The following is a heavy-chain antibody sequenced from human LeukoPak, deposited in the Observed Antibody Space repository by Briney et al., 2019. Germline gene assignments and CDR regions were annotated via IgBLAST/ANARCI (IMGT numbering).Heavy chain of an antibody. D-gene: IGHD6-13*01. Sequence: ASVTVSCPASGYTFTGYYMHWVRQAPGQGLEWMGWINPNSGGTKYAQKFQGRVTMTRYMSISTAYMELSLHRSDDRAVYYCASDTFGIAAAGICDYWGQGTLVTVSS. V-gene: IGHV1-2*02. CDR3: ASDTFGIAAAGICDY. CDR1: GYTFTGYY. J-gene: IGHJ4*02. CDR2: INPNSGGT.